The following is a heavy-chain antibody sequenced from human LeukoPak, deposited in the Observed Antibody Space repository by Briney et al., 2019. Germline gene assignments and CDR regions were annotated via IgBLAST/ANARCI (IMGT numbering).Heavy chain of an antibody. J-gene: IGHJ4*02. CDR2: IYSGGST. CDR1: GFTVSSNY. V-gene: IGHV3-53*01. Sequence: PGGSLRLSRAASGFTVSSNYIRWVRQAPGKGLEWVSVIYSGGSTYYADSVKGRFTISRDNSKNMLYLQMNSLRADDTAAYYCARRQVGYTFGSPDCWGQGTLVTVSS. D-gene: IGHD3-16*01. CDR3: ARRQVGYTFGSPDC.